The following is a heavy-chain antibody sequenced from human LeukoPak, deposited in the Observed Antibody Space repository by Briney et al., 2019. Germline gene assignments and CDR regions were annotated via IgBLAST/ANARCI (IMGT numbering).Heavy chain of an antibody. V-gene: IGHV3-21*01. CDR3: ARDPLWFGDRRGWFDP. CDR2: ISSSSSYI. D-gene: IGHD3-10*01. Sequence: PGGSLRLSCAAPGFTFSSYSMNWVPQAPGKGLEWVSSISSSSSYIYYADSVKGRFTISRDNAKNSLYLQMNSLRAEDTAVYYCARDPLWFGDRRGWFDPWGQGTLVTVSS. J-gene: IGHJ5*02. CDR1: GFTFSSYS.